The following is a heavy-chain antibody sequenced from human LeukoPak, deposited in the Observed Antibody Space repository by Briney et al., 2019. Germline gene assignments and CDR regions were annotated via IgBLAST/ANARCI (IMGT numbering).Heavy chain of an antibody. D-gene: IGHD2/OR15-2a*01. CDR2: IYASGST. J-gene: IGHJ4*02. CDR1: GGSINSGNYY. Sequence: KPSQTLSLTCTVSGGSINSGNYYWSWIRQPAGKRLEWIGRIYASGSTDYNPSLKSRVTISVDTSRNQFSLRLSVVTAADTAVYYCARDSIYGYDYWGQGTLVTVSS. V-gene: IGHV4-61*02. CDR3: ARDSIYGYDY.